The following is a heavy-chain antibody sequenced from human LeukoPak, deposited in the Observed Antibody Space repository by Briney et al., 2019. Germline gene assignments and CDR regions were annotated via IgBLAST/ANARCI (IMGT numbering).Heavy chain of an antibody. J-gene: IGHJ4*02. CDR3: AMTTVTAKFDY. CDR1: GYIFTNYW. CDR2: IHPSDSDT. Sequence: GESLKISCKGSGYIFTNYWIGWVRQMPGKGLEWMGIIHPSDSDTRYSPSFQGQVTISADKSINTAYLQWSSLRAADTAMYYCAMTTVTAKFDYWGRGTLVTVSP. V-gene: IGHV5-51*01. D-gene: IGHD4-17*01.